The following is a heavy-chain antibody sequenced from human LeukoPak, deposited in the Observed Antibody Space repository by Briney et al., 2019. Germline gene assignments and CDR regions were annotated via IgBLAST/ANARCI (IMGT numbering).Heavy chain of an antibody. D-gene: IGHD3-16*01. CDR3: AILCVSSNSLNYYYYYGMDV. V-gene: IGHV1-69*04. CDR1: GGTFSSYA. Sequence: GSSVKVSCKASGGTFSSYAISWVRQAPGQGLEWMGRIIPILGIANYAQKFQGRVTITADKSTSTAYMELSSLRSEDTAVYYCAILCVSSNSLNYYYYYGMDVWGQGTTVTVSS. CDR2: IIPILGIA. J-gene: IGHJ6*02.